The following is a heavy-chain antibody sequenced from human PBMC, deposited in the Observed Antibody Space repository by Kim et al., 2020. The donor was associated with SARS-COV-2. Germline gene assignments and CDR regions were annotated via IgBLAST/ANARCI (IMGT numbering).Heavy chain of an antibody. V-gene: IGHV4-61*02. CDR3: ARGRGYTAMF. CDR2: SP. J-gene: IGHJ3*01. D-gene: IGHD5-18*01. Sequence: SPNYNPALQSRVTISVAPPKNQVSLKLSSVTAADTAVYYCARGRGYTAMFWGQGTMVTVSS.